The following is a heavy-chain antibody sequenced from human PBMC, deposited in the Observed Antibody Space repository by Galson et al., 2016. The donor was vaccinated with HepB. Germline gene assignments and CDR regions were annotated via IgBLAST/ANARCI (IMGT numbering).Heavy chain of an antibody. D-gene: IGHD2-8*01. V-gene: IGHV4-30-2*01. J-gene: IGHJ4*02. Sequence: TLSLTCTVSGDSISSDDYAWAWIRLPPGKGLEWIGQIYYTGNTYYSPSLRSRVTMSVDRSKNQFSLHLTSVVAADTAVYYCARGPRLLRAFGDLVSFFDYWGQGTLITVSS. CDR3: ARGPRLLRAFGDLVSFFDY. CDR2: IYYTGNT. CDR1: GDSISSDDYA.